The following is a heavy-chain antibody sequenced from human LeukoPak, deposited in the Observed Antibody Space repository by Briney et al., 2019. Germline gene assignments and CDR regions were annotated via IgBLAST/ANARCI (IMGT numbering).Heavy chain of an antibody. D-gene: IGHD3-22*01. CDR3: ARVEFNYYDSSGYYSPRSYYYYYYMDV. J-gene: IGHJ6*03. CDR2: IYTSGST. Sequence: SETLSLTCTVSGGSISSYYWSWIRQPAGKGLEWIGRIYTSGSTNYNPSLKSRVTISVDTSKNQFSLKLSSVTAADTAVYYCARVEFNYYDSSGYYSPRSYYYYYYMDVWGKGTTVTVSS. V-gene: IGHV4-4*07. CDR1: GGSISSYY.